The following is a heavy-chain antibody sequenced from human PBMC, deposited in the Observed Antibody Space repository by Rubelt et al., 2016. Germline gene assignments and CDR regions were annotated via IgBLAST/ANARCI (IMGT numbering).Heavy chain of an antibody. Sequence: QVQLVQSGAEVKKPGSSVKVSCKASGGTFSSYAISWVRQAPGQGLEWMGIINPSGGSTDDAQRFKGRVTMTRDTSTSPMYMELSSLRSEDTAVYYCAVISNGDYDYWGQGTLVTVSS. D-gene: IGHD4-17*01. J-gene: IGHJ4*02. CDR1: GGTFSSYA. CDR2: INPSGGST. V-gene: IGHV1-46*01. CDR3: AVISNGDYDY.